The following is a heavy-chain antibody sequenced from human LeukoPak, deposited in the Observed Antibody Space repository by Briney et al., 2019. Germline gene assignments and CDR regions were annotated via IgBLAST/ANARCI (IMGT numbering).Heavy chain of an antibody. D-gene: IGHD5-12*01. CDR2: ISASGGST. J-gene: IGHJ6*02. Sequence: GGSLRLSCAASGFTFSNYEMNWVRQAPGKGLEWVSAISASGGSTYYADSVKGRFTISRDNSKNTLYLQMNSLRVEDTAVYYCARGRYEISAAMDVWGQGTTVTVSS. V-gene: IGHV3-23*01. CDR1: GFTFSNYE. CDR3: ARGRYEISAAMDV.